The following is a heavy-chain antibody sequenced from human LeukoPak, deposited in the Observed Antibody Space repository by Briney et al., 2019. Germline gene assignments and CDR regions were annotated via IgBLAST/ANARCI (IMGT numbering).Heavy chain of an antibody. V-gene: IGHV1-18*01. CDR3: ARDGQFGGYRGFWYFDL. D-gene: IGHD5-12*01. CDR1: GFTFTTYG. J-gene: IGHJ2*01. CDR2: ISTYNGNT. Sequence: ASVKVSCKASGFTFTTYGISWVRQAPGQGLEWMGWISTYNGNTNTDYAQKLQGRVTMTTDTSTSTAYMELRSLRSDDTAMYYCARDGQFGGYRGFWYFDLWGRGTLVTVSS.